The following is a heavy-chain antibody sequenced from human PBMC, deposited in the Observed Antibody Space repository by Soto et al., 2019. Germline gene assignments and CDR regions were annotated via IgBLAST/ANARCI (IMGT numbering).Heavy chain of an antibody. CDR1: GYTFTSYA. V-gene: IGHV1-3*01. J-gene: IGHJ4*02. CDR2: INAGNGNT. Sequence: ASVKVSCKASGYTFTSYAMHWVRQAPGQRPEWMGWINAGNGNTKYSQQFHGRVTITRDTSASTAYMELSSLRSEDTAVYYCTRSGSFDYWGQGTPVTVSS. D-gene: IGHD1-26*01. CDR3: TRSGSFDY.